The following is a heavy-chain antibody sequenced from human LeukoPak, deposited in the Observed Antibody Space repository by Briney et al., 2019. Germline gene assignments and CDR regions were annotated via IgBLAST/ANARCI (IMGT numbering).Heavy chain of an antibody. D-gene: IGHD5-24*01. CDR3: ARERSARDGVSNNWFDP. Sequence: ASVKVSCKASGYTFTSYYMHWVRQAPGQGLEWMGWINPNSGGTNYAQKFQGRVTMTRDTSISTAYMELSRLRSDDTAVYYCARERSARDGVSNNWFDPWGQGTLVTVSS. CDR2: INPNSGGT. V-gene: IGHV1-2*02. J-gene: IGHJ5*02. CDR1: GYTFTSYY.